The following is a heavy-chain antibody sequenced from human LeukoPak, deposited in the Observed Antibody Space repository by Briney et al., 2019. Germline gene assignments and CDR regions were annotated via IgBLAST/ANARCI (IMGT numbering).Heavy chain of an antibody. Sequence: PGRSLRLSCAASGFTFSSYGMHWVRQAPGKGLEWVAVISYDGSNKYYADSVKGRFTISRDNSKNTLYLQMNSLRAEDTAVYYCAKDTAGTAPFDYWGQGTLVTVSS. D-gene: IGHD1-1*01. CDR1: GFTFSSYG. J-gene: IGHJ4*02. CDR3: AKDTAGTAPFDY. CDR2: ISYDGSNK. V-gene: IGHV3-30*18.